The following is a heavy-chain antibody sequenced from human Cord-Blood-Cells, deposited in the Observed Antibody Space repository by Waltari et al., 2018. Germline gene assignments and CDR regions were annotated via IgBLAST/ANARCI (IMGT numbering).Heavy chain of an antibody. Sequence: QVQLVRSGAEVKKPGASVKVSCKASGSTFTGYYIHWVRQAPGQGLEWMGWINPNSGGTNYAQKFQGRVTMTRDTSISTAYMELSRLRSDDTAVYYCARKVFLTGDAFDIWGQGTMVTVSS. CDR1: GSTFTGYY. CDR3: ARKVFLTGDAFDI. CDR2: INPNSGGT. V-gene: IGHV1-2*02. J-gene: IGHJ3*02. D-gene: IGHD7-27*01.